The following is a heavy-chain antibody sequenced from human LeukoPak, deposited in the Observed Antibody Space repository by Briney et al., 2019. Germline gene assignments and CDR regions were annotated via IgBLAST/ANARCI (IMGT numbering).Heavy chain of an antibody. CDR3: ARSGRTYQQLRYFFDN. V-gene: IGHV1-18*01. D-gene: IGHD2-2*01. CDR1: GYIFINYG. Sequence: ASVKVSCKASGYIFINYGISWVRQAPGQGLEWMGWISGYNGNTNYAQKFQGRVTMTTDTSTSTAYMELRSLTSDDTAVYYCARSGRTYQQLRYFFDNWGQGTLVAVSS. CDR2: ISGYNGNT. J-gene: IGHJ4*02.